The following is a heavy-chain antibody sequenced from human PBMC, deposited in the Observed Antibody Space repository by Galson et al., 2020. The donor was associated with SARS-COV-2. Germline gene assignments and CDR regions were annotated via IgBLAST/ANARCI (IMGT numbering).Heavy chain of an antibody. J-gene: IGHJ4*02. CDR3: ARINGTYSSFDY. Sequence: SETLFLTCTVSGGTINSSVYYCCLRRPPPGKGLEWIRNICFSGSAYYNPSLKSRVTMSVDTSKNPFSLKLRSVTAADTAVYYCARINGTYSSFDYWGQGTLVAVSS. CDR1: GGTINSSVYY. V-gene: IGHV4-39*07. D-gene: IGHD1-26*01. CDR2: ICFSGSA.